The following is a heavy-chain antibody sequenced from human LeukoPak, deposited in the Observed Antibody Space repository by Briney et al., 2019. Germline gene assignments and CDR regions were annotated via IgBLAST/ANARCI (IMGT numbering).Heavy chain of an antibody. CDR1: GFIFSSYG. D-gene: IGHD3-10*01. CDR2: IKQDGSEK. CDR3: AKGTDLYGSGSLFDY. J-gene: IGHJ4*02. V-gene: IGHV3-7*03. Sequence: GGSLRLSCAASGFIFSSYGMHWVRQAPGKGLEWVANIKQDGSEKNYVDSVKGRFTISRDNSKNSLYLQMNSLRAEDTALYYCAKGTDLYGSGSLFDYWGQGTLVTVSS.